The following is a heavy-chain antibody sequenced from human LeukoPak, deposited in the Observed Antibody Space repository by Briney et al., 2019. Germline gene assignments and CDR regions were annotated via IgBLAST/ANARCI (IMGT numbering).Heavy chain of an antibody. CDR2: ISSNGGST. CDR3: VKDGPWFGEFRGGVGYFDY. J-gene: IGHJ4*02. V-gene: IGHV3-64D*06. CDR1: GFTFSSYA. D-gene: IGHD3-10*01. Sequence: PGGSLRLSCSASGFTFSSYAMHWVRQAPGKGLEYVSAISSNGGSTYYADSVKGRFTISRDNSKNTLYLQMSSLRAEDTAVYYCVKDGPWFGEFRGGVGYFDYWGQGTLVTVSS.